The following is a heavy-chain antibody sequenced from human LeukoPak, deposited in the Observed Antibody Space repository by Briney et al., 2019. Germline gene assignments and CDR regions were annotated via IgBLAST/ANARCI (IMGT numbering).Heavy chain of an antibody. J-gene: IGHJ6*02. CDR3: ARDRSTVTHGYYYYGMDV. Sequence: SVKVSCKASGGTFSSYAISWVRQAPGQGLEWMGGIIPIFGTANYAQKFQGRVTITADESTSTVYMELSSLRSEDTAVYYCARDRSTVTHGYYYYGMDVWGQGTTVTVSS. CDR2: IIPIFGTA. CDR1: GGTFSSYA. D-gene: IGHD4-17*01. V-gene: IGHV1-69*01.